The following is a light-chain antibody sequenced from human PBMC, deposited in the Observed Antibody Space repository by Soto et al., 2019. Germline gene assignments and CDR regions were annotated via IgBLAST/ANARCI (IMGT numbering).Light chain of an antibody. CDR1: QGVGNN. J-gene: IGKJ1*01. CDR3: QQYNIWPRT. Sequence: EIVLTQSPGTLSLSLGERATLSCRASQGVGNNLAWYQQKPGQAPRLLISGASTRATGIPARFSGSGSGTEFTLTISSLQSEDFAVYYCQQYNIWPRTFGQGTKVDIK. V-gene: IGKV3-15*01. CDR2: GAS.